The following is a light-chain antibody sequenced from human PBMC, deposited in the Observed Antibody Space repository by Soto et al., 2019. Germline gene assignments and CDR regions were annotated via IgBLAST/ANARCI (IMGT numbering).Light chain of an antibody. CDR2: GAS. CDR1: QSVSSSY. Sequence: EIVLTQSPGTLSLSPGERATLSCGASQSVSSSYLAWYQQKPGQAPRLLIYGASNRATGTPDRFSGSGSGTDFTLTISRLEPEDFAMYYCQHYGSSPPVTFGGGTKVDIK. J-gene: IGKJ4*01. V-gene: IGKV3-20*01. CDR3: QHYGSSPPVT.